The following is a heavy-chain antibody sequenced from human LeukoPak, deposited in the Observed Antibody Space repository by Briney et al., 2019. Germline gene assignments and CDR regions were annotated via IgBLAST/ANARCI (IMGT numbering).Heavy chain of an antibody. J-gene: IGHJ4*02. V-gene: IGHV3-30-3*01. CDR3: ASDVPAAAILDDY. Sequence: PGGSLRLSCAAAGFTFGSDATHWARQAPGKGLEWVAVISYDGSNKYYADSVKGRFTISRDNSKNTLYLQMNSLRAEDTAVYYCASDVPAAAILDDYWGQGTLVTVSS. D-gene: IGHD2-2*01. CDR2: ISYDGSNK. CDR1: GFTFGSDA.